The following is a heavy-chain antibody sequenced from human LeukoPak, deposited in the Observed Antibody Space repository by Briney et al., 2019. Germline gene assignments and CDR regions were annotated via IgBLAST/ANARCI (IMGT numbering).Heavy chain of an antibody. Sequence: ASVKVSCKASGYSFTGYYIHWVRQAPGQGLEWMGWINPNSGGTNYAQKFQGRVTMTRDTSISTAYMELSRLRSDDTAVYYCARGEVGATVYDYWGQGTLVTVSS. J-gene: IGHJ4*02. CDR2: INPNSGGT. CDR3: ARGEVGATVYDY. CDR1: GYSFTGYY. V-gene: IGHV1-2*02. D-gene: IGHD1-26*01.